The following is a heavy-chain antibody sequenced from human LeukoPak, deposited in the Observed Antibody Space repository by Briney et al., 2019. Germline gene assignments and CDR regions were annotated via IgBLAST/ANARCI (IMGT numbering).Heavy chain of an antibody. D-gene: IGHD6-6*01. Sequence: QPGGSLRLSCAASGSTFTSYAMSWVRQAPGKGLEWVSAISGSGGSTYHADSVKGRFTISRDNSKNTLYLQMNSLRAEDTAVYYCAKMGVVAARPGTFDYWGQGTLVTVSS. CDR3: AKMGVVAARPGTFDY. CDR1: GSTFTSYA. CDR2: ISGSGGST. J-gene: IGHJ4*02. V-gene: IGHV3-23*01.